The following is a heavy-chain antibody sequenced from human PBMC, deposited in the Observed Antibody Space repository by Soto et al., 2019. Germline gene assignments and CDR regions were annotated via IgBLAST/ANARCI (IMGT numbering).Heavy chain of an antibody. CDR3: ARAPGCPGDYYYYGMDV. J-gene: IGHJ6*02. D-gene: IGHD3-10*01. V-gene: IGHV3-48*01. Sequence: EVQLVESGGGLVQPGGSLRLSCAASGFTFRSYSMNWVRQAPGKGLEWVSYISISSSTIYYADSVKGRFTISRDNAKNSLHLQMNSLRAEDTAVYYCARAPGCPGDYYYYGMDVWGQGTTVTVSS. CDR2: ISISSSTI. CDR1: GFTFRSYS.